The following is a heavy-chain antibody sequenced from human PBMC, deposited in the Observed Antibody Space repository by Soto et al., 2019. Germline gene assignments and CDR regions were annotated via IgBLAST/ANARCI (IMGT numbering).Heavy chain of an antibody. J-gene: IGHJ4*02. CDR3: ARAVGYYGSGSFIY. D-gene: IGHD3-10*01. CDR2: ISYDGSNK. Sequence: GGSLRLSCAASGFTFSSYAMHWVRQAPGKGLEWVAVISYDGSNKYYADSVKGRFTISRDNSKNTLYLQMNSLRAEDTAVYYCARAVGYYGSGSFIYWGQGTLVTVSS. CDR1: GFTFSSYA. V-gene: IGHV3-30-3*01.